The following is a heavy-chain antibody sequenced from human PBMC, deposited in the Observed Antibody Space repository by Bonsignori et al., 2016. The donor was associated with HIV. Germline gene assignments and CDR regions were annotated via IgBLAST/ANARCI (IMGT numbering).Heavy chain of an antibody. CDR2: MNPSIGNT. CDR3: VRAVCGSGSPDF. CDR1: GYTFTSQD. Sequence: QVQMVQSGAAVGKPGGSVKVSCKTSGYTFTSQDINWVRQASGQGLEWMGWMNPSIGNTGYAQKFQGRLTMTRNTSISSAYMELTSLTSEDTAIYFCVRAVCGSGSPDFWGQG. D-gene: IGHD3-10*01. J-gene: IGHJ4*02. V-gene: IGHV1-8*02.